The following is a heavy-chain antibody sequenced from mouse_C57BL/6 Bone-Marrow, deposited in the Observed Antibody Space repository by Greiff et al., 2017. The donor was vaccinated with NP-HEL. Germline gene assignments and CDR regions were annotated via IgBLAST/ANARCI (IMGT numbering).Heavy chain of an antibody. CDR3: ARRYDYDDWFAY. J-gene: IGHJ3*01. CDR1: GFTFSDYY. D-gene: IGHD2-4*01. Sequence: KLQESGGGLVQPGGSLKLSCAASGFTFSDYYMYWVRQTPEKRRVWVEYISNGGGSTDYPDTVKGRFTISRDNAKNTLSLQMSRLKSEDTAMYDCARRYDYDDWFAYWGQGTLVTVSA. V-gene: IGHV5-12*01. CDR2: ISNGGGST.